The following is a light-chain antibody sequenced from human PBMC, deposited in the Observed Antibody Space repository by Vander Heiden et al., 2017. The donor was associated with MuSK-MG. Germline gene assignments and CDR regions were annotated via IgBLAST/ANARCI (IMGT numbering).Light chain of an antibody. CDR1: SFNIGNNF. CDR2: DMH. V-gene: IGLV1-51*01. J-gene: IGLJ3*02. Sequence: QSVLTQPPSVSAAPGQRVTISCSGGSFNIGNNFVSWYQQVPGTPPKLLMYDMHKRPSGIPDRFSASKSGTSATLAITGLQTADEAVYYCGTWATSMSPSWVFGGGTKLTVL. CDR3: GTWATSMSPSWV.